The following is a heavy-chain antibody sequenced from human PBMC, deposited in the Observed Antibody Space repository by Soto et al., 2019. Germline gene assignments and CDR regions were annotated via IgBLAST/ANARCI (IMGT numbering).Heavy chain of an antibody. D-gene: IGHD6-13*01. Sequence: GASVKVSCKASGYTFSSYGISWVRQAPGQGLEWMGRIIPILGIANYAQKFQGRVTITADKSTSTAYMELSSLRSEDTAVYYCARGGLAAAGTMDVWGKGTTVTVSS. CDR2: IIPILGIA. CDR1: GYTFSSYG. V-gene: IGHV1-69*04. J-gene: IGHJ6*04. CDR3: ARGGLAAAGTMDV.